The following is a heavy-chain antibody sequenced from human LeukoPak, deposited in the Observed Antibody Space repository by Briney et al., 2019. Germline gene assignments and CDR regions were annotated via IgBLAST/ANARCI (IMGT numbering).Heavy chain of an antibody. V-gene: IGHV4-34*01. J-gene: IGHJ4*02. CDR2: INHSGST. CDR3: ARARGTVAIDY. Sequence: SETLSLTCAVYGGSFSGYYWTWIRQPPGKGLEWIGEINHSGSTNYNPSLRSRVTISVDTSKNQFSLKLSSVTAADTAVYYCARARGTVAIDYWGQGTLVTVSS. CDR1: GGSFSGYY. D-gene: IGHD5-12*01.